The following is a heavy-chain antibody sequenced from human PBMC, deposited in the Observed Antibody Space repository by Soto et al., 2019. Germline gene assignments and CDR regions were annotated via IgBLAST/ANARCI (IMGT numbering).Heavy chain of an antibody. J-gene: IGHJ6*03. CDR3: ATAMTTVTTPYYYYYRDV. Sequence: GASVKVSCKVSGYTLTELSMHWVRQAPGKGLEWMGGFDPEDGETIYAQKFQGRVTMTEDTSTDTAYMELSSLRSEDTAVYYCATAMTTVTTPYYYYYRDVWGKGTTVTVSS. V-gene: IGHV1-24*01. CDR1: GYTLTELS. CDR2: FDPEDGET. D-gene: IGHD4-4*01.